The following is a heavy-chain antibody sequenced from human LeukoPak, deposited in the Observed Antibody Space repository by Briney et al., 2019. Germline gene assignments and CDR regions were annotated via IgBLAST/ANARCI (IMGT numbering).Heavy chain of an antibody. J-gene: IGHJ4*02. CDR3: ARTFSSGWYSYYFDY. CDR1: GGSISSYY. CDR2: IYHSGST. Sequence: SETLSLTCTVSGGSISSYYWSWIRQPPGKGLEWIGYIYHSGSTNYNPSLKSRVTISVDTSKDQFSLKLSSVTAADTAVYYCARTFSSGWYSYYFDYWGQGTLVTVSS. D-gene: IGHD6-19*01. V-gene: IGHV4-59*01.